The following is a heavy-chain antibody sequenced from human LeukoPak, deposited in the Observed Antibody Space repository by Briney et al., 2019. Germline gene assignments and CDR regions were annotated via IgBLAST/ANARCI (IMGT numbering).Heavy chain of an antibody. D-gene: IGHD4-17*01. J-gene: IGHJ4*02. CDR2: ISSNGGST. CDR3: VKGPIPGLRATHTFDY. Sequence: GGSLRLSCSASGFTFSSYAMHWVRQAPGEGLEYVSAISSNGGSTYYADSVKGRFTISRDNSKNTLYLQMSSLRAVDTAVYYCVKGPIPGLRATHTFDYWGQGTLVTVSS. V-gene: IGHV3-64D*09. CDR1: GFTFSSYA.